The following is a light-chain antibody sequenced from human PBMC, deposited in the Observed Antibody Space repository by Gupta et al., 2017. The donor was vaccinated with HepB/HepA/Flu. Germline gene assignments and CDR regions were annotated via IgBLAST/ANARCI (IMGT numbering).Light chain of an antibody. V-gene: IGKV3-15*01. Sequence: EIVLTQSPATLSVSPGDRATLSCRASQRLNSNLAWYQQKPGQAPRLLIYGASTRATGIPARFSGSESGTEFTLTISSRQSEDFGVYYCQQYNDWPALTFGGGTKVEI. CDR2: GAS. J-gene: IGKJ4*01. CDR1: QRLNSN. CDR3: QQYNDWPALT.